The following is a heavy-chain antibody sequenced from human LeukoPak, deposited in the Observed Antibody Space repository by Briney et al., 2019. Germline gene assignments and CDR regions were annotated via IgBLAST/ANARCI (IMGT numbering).Heavy chain of an antibody. J-gene: IGHJ4*02. CDR2: ITGAGSTT. CDR1: GFTFSSSA. CDR3: VRDRNYFEALQRSY. D-gene: IGHD1-7*01. V-gene: IGHV3-23*01. Sequence: GGSLRLSCAASGFTFSSSAMSWVRQDPGRGLEWVSSITGAGSTTYYPESVKGRFTISRDNSKNTLYLQTNSLRVEDTAVYFCVRDRNYFEALQRSYWGQGTLVTVSS.